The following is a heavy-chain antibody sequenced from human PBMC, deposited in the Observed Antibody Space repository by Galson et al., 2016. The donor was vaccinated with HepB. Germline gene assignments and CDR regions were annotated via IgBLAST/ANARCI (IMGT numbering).Heavy chain of an antibody. CDR2: FDTEDGET. CDR1: GNTLTKLS. D-gene: IGHD3-22*01. CDR3: ATKYHYGRSLRLNGMDV. V-gene: IGHV1-24*01. J-gene: IGHJ6*02. Sequence: SVKVSCKVFGNTLTKLSMHWVRQAPGKGLEWMGGFDTEDGETISAQKFQGRVTMTADTSRDTAYMELSSLISEDTAVYYCATKYHYGRSLRLNGMDVWGQGTTVTVSS.